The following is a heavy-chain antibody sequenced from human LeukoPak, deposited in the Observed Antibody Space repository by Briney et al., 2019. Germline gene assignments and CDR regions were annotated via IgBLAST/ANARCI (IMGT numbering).Heavy chain of an antibody. CDR3: ARKGSNWSTQFDY. CDR2: VYYTGST. Sequence: SETLSLTCTVSGDSITSYYWSWIRQPPGKGLEWIGCVYYTGSTSYNPSLKSRVTISVDTSKNQFSLRLSSVTAADTALYYCARKGSNWSTQFDYWGQGTLVTVSS. CDR1: GDSITSYY. V-gene: IGHV4-59*08. J-gene: IGHJ4*02. D-gene: IGHD6-13*01.